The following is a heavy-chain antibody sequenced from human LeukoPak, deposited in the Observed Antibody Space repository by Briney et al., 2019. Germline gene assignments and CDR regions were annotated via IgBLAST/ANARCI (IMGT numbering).Heavy chain of an antibody. Sequence: SETLSLTCTVSGDSISSYYWSWIRQPPGKGLEWIGYISYSGSTNYNPSLKSRVTISVDTSKNQYSLKLSSVTAADTAVYYCAGGVDRAETGYWGQGTLVTVSS. J-gene: IGHJ4*02. CDR1: GDSISSYY. CDR3: AGGVDRAETGY. CDR2: ISYSGST. V-gene: IGHV4-59*08. D-gene: IGHD5-18*01.